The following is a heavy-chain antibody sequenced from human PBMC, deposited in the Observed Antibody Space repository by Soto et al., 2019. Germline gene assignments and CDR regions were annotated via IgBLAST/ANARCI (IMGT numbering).Heavy chain of an antibody. V-gene: IGHV1-69*12. CDR1: GGTFGSYA. CDR3: ARGSGGSSYYYYGMDV. Sequence: QVQLVQSGAEVKKTGSSVKVSCKASGGTFGSYAINWVRQAPGQGLEWMGGIIPIFGTANYAQKFQGRVTITADESTSTAYMELSSLRSEDTAVYYCARGSGGSSYYYYGMDVWGQGTTVTVSS. CDR2: IIPIFGTA. J-gene: IGHJ6*02. D-gene: IGHD2-15*01.